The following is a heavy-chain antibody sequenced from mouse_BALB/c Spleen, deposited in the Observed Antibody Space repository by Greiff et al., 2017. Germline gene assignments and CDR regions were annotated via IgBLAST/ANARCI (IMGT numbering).Heavy chain of an antibody. J-gene: IGHJ2*01. D-gene: IGHD2-14*01. CDR1: GYSFTSYW. Sequence: EVQLQQSGTVLARPGASVKMSCKASGYSFTSYWMHWVKQRPGQGLEWIGAIYPGNSDTSYNQKFKGKAKLTAVTSASTAYMELSSLTNEDSAVYYCTRYRYGPYYFDYWGQGTTLTVSS. V-gene: IGHV1-5*01. CDR3: TRYRYGPYYFDY. CDR2: IYPGNSDT.